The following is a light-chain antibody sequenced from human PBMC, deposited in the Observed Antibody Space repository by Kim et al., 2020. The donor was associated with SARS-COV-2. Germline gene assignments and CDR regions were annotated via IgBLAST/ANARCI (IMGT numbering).Light chain of an antibody. V-gene: IGKV1-17*01. CDR1: QDISNY. CDR3: LQNSTNPFT. J-gene: IGKJ5*01. Sequence: ASVGDRVTITCRASQDISNYLSWYQQKPGRAPKRLIYGASSLQSGVPSRFSGSGSGTDFTLTISSLQPEDFATYFCLQNSTNPFTFGQGTRLEIK. CDR2: GAS.